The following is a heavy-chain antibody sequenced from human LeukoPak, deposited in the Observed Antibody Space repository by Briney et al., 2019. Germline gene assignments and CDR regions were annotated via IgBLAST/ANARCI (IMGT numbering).Heavy chain of an antibody. D-gene: IGHD2-21*02. V-gene: IGHV3-30*18. CDR3: AKDHPPFVVVTAIPVDY. CDR1: GFTFSSYA. Sequence: PGGSLRLSCAASGFTFSSYAMSWVRQAPGKGLEWVTVISYDGSNKYYRDSVRGRFTISRDNSKNTVYLQMNSLRAEDTAVYYCAKDHPPFVVVTAIPVDYWGQGTLVTVSS. CDR2: ISYDGSNK. J-gene: IGHJ4*02.